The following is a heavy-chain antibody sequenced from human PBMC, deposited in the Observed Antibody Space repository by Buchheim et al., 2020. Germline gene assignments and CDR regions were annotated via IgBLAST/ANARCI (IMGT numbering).Heavy chain of an antibody. D-gene: IGHD1-26*01. CDR2: INSDETST. CDR3: ARVPGSNGGRGY. J-gene: IGHJ4*02. V-gene: IGHV3-74*01. CDR1: RLTFSNYW. Sequence: VQLVESGGGLVQPGGSLRLSCAASRLTFSNYWMHWVRQAPGKGLVWVARINSDETSTSYADSVKGRFTISRDNAKSTLYLQMNSLRAEDTAVYYCARVPGSNGGRGYWGQGT.